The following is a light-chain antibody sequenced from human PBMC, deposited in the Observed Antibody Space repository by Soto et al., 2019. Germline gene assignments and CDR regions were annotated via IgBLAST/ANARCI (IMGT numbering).Light chain of an antibody. J-gene: IGLJ1*01. CDR2: EVS. V-gene: IGLV2-8*01. Sequence: QSALTQPPSASGSLGQSVTISCTGTSSDVGGYKYVSWFQQHPGKAPKLMICEVSKRPSGVPDRFSGSRSGNTASLTVSGLQAEDEADYYCCSYAGSNNYVFGTGTKVTVL. CDR3: CSYAGSNNYV. CDR1: SSDVGGYKY.